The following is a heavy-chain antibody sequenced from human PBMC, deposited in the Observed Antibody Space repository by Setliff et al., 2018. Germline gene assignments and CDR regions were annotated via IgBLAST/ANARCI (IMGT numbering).Heavy chain of an antibody. CDR2: ISAYSGNT. CDR3: SRLVRYCTTTTCQRASGGEF. CDR1: GYTFPDFA. J-gene: IGHJ4*02. Sequence: SCKASGYTFPDFAISWVRQGPGQGLEWMGWISAYSGNTYYAQKLHDRVTLTTETSTSTAYMELRSLVTDDTAVYYCSRLVRYCTTTTCQRASGGEFWGQGTLVTVS. D-gene: IGHD2-2*01. V-gene: IGHV1-18*01.